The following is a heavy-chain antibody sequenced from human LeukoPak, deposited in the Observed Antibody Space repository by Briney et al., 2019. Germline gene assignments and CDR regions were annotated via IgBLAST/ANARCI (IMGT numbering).Heavy chain of an antibody. D-gene: IGHD1-26*01. CDR3: AKGTGRYWTFFDY. J-gene: IGHJ4*02. V-gene: IGHV3-9*01. CDR2: ISWNSGSI. CDR1: GFTFDDYA. Sequence: PGRSLRLSCAASGFTFDDYAMHWVRQGPGKCLEWVSGISWNSGSIDYVESVKGRFTISRDNAKNSLYLQMNSLRPEDTAFYYCAKGTGRYWTFFDYWGRGTLVTVSS.